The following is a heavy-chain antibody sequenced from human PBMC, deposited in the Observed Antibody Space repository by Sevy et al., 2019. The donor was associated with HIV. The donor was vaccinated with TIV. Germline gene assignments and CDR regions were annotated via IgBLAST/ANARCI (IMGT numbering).Heavy chain of an antibody. Sequence: GGSLRLSCAASGFTFSSYSMNWVRQAPGKGLEWVSSISSSSSYIYYADSVKGRFTISRDNAKNSRYLQMTSLRAEDTAVYYCARDPVVRYYGSGSYPPHYGMDVWGQGTTVTVSS. CDR3: ARDPVVRYYGSGSYPPHYGMDV. V-gene: IGHV3-21*01. CDR1: GFTFSSYS. D-gene: IGHD3-10*01. CDR2: ISSSSSYI. J-gene: IGHJ6*02.